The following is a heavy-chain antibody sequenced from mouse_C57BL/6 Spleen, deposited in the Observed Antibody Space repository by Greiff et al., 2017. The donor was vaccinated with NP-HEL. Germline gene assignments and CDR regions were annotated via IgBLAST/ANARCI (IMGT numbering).Heavy chain of an antibody. V-gene: IGHV1-69*01. CDR1: GYTFTSYW. D-gene: IGHD1-1*01. CDR3: ARIYYYGSSPLFDY. J-gene: IGHJ2*01. CDR2: IDPSDSYT. Sequence: QVQLQQPGAELVMPGASVKLSCQASGYTFTSYWMHWVKQRPGQGLEWIGEIDPSDSYTNSNQKFQGKSTLTVYNSSSTPYMQLSSLTSEDSAVYYCARIYYYGSSPLFDYWGQGTTLTVSS.